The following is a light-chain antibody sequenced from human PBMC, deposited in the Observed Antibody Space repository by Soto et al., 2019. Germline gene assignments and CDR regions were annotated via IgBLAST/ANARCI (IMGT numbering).Light chain of an antibody. CDR2: DAS. J-gene: IGKJ2*01. V-gene: IGKV1-5*01. CDR1: QSISSW. Sequence: DIQMTQSPSTLSASVGDRVTSTCRASQSISSWLAWYQQKPEKAPKLLIYDASSLESGVPSRFSGSGSGTEFTLAISSLQTDDFATYYCQQYNSYSPTFGQGTKLEIK. CDR3: QQYNSYSPT.